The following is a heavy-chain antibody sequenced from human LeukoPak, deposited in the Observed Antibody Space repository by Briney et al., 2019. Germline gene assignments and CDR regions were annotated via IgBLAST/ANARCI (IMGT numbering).Heavy chain of an antibody. CDR1: GFTFSSYW. D-gene: IGHD4-17*01. CDR3: ARDIYGDLDY. J-gene: IGHJ4*02. V-gene: IGHV3-7*01. Sequence: GGSLRLSCAVSGFTFSSYWMSWVRQAPGKGLEWVANIKQDGSEKYYVDSVKGRFTISRDNAKNSLYLQMNSLRAEDTAVYYCARDIYGDLDYWGQGTLVTVSS. CDR2: IKQDGSEK.